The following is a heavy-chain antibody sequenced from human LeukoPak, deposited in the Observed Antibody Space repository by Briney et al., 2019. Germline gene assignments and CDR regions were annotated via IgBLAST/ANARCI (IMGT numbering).Heavy chain of an antibody. D-gene: IGHD3-10*01. CDR3: AKGHYYGSGSYWD. V-gene: IGHV3-23*01. CDR1: GFTFSSYA. Sequence: PGGSLRLSCAASGFTFSSYAMTWVRQAPGKGLEWVSAISSSVTTYYADSVKGRFSISRDNSKNMLYLQMNGLRAEDTAVYYCAKGHYYGSGSYWDWGQGTLVTVSS. J-gene: IGHJ4*02. CDR2: ISSSVTT.